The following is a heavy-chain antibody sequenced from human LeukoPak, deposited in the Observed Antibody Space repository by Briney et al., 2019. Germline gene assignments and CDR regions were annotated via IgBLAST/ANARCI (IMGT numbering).Heavy chain of an antibody. Sequence: LSHAASGFTFRRYVLLWVRPAPGKGLAGVAVIKQAKSNNYYAASVKGRFTISRDNSKNTLSLQMNSLRAEDTAVYYCARDMEPDCSGGSCYSGGGRHFDYWGQGTLVTVSS. V-gene: IGHV3-30-3*01. CDR2: IKQAKSNN. D-gene: IGHD2-15*01. J-gene: IGHJ4*02. CDR3: ARDMEPDCSGGSCYSGGGRHFDY. CDR1: GFTFRRYV.